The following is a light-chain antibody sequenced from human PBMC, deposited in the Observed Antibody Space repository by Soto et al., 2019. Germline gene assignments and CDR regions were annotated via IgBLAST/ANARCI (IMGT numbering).Light chain of an antibody. V-gene: IGKV2-30*02. CDR3: MQGTQWPPYT. Sequence: DVVMTQSPLSLPVTLGQPASISCRSSQSLVHSNGNTYLNWFQQRPGQSPRRLIYQVSNRDSGVPDRFSGSGSGTDFTLKISRVEAEDVGVYYCMQGTQWPPYTFGQGTKLEIK. CDR1: QSLVHSNGNTY. CDR2: QVS. J-gene: IGKJ2*01.